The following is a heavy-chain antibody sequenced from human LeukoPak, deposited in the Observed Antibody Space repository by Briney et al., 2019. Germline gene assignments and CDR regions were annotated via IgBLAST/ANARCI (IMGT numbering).Heavy chain of an antibody. CDR1: GFTFSSYS. V-gene: IGHV3-48*02. CDR3: ARLYSEGDGSYFDY. Sequence: PGGSLRLSCAASGFTFSSYSMNWVRQAPGKGLEWVSYISSGSSTIYYADSMKGRFTISRDNAKNSLYLQMNSLRDEDTAVYYCARLYSEGDGSYFDYWGQGTLVTVSS. D-gene: IGHD1-26*01. J-gene: IGHJ4*02. CDR2: ISSGSSTI.